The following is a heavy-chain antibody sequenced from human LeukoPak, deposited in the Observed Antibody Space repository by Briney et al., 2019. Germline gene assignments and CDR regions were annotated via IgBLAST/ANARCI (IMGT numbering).Heavy chain of an antibody. CDR2: ISGFSGDT. CDR1: GYDFSNYG. V-gene: IGHV1-18*01. Sequence: ASVKVSCKSSGYDFSNYGIMWVRQAAGQGLEWMGCISGFSGDTKYGPKFQGRVTLTADTSTSTAYMELRSLRSDDTAVYYCARARRNPNYGSGSHQGYAFDIWGQGTMVTVSS. D-gene: IGHD3-10*01. J-gene: IGHJ3*02. CDR3: ARARRNPNYGSGSHQGYAFDI.